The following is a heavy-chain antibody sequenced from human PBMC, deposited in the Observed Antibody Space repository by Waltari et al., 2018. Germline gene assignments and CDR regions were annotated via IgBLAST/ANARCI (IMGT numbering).Heavy chain of an antibody. V-gene: IGHV3-21*02. J-gene: IGHJ4*02. CDR1: GFTFSTYS. Sequence: EVQLVESGGGLVKPGGSLRLACATSGFTFSTYSRNWVRQAPGKVLEWVSSISSSSSNRYYADSVKGRFTISRDNAKNSMYMQLNSLRVEDTAIYYCARGVSITETPWFAYWGQGTLVTVSS. CDR2: ISSSSSNR. CDR3: ARGVSITETPWFAY. D-gene: IGHD5-12*01.